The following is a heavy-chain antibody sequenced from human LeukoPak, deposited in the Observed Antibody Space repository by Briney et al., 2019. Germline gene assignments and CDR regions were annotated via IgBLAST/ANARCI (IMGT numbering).Heavy chain of an antibody. CDR2: INHSGST. Sequence: SETLSLTCAVYGGSFSGYYWSWIRQPPGKGLEWIGEINHSGSTNYNPSLKSRVTISEDTSKNQFSLKLSSVTAADTAVYYCARVRGRTRYYYDSSGFDYWGQGTLVTVSS. V-gene: IGHV4-34*01. CDR3: ARVRGRTRYYYDSSGFDY. J-gene: IGHJ4*02. CDR1: GGSFSGYY. D-gene: IGHD3-22*01.